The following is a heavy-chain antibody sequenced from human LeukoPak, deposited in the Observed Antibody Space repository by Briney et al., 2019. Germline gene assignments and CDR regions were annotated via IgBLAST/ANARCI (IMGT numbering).Heavy chain of an antibody. V-gene: IGHV3-30*03. J-gene: IGHJ4*02. Sequence: PGGSLRLSCAASGFTFSSYGMHWVRQAPGKELEWVAVISYDGSNKYYADSVKGRFTISRDNSKNTLYLQMNSLRAEDTAVNYCASLTYCSSTSCYADDYWGQGTLVTVSS. D-gene: IGHD2-2*01. CDR1: GFTFSSYG. CDR2: ISYDGSNK. CDR3: ASLTYCSSTSCYADDY.